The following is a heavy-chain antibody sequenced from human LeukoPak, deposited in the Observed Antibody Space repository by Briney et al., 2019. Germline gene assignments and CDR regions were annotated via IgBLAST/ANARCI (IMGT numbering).Heavy chain of an antibody. CDR2: IGNSSRST. CDR1: GINFSTYA. CDR3: ARGTFGLDY. Sequence: GGSMRLACAASGINFSTYAMSWVHQAPGKGPECVSGIGNSSRSTYYEDYVKGRFTISRDSSKNTLYLQMSSLRADDTAVYYCARGTFGLDYWGQGTLVTVSS. V-gene: IGHV3-23*01. D-gene: IGHD3-3*02. J-gene: IGHJ4*02.